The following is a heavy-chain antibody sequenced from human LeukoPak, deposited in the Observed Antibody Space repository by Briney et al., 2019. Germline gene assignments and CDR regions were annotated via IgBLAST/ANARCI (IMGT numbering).Heavy chain of an antibody. CDR3: ARDMVYYPYYYYGMDV. J-gene: IGHJ6*02. CDR1: GFTFSDYY. Sequence: MAGGSLRLSCAASGFTFSDYYMSWIRQAPGKGLEWVSYISSSGSTIYYADSVKGRFTISRDNAKNSLYLQMNSLRAEDTAVYYCARDMVYYPYYYYGMDVWGQGTTVTVSS. CDR2: ISSSGSTI. D-gene: IGHD2-8*01. V-gene: IGHV3-11*01.